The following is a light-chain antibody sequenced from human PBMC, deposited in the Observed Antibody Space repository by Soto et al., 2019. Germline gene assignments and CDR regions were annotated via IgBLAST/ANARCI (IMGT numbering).Light chain of an antibody. CDR3: QQYTNWAGAT. CDR1: QSISSN. J-gene: IGKJ4*01. CDR2: RTS. Sequence: RAQPSASLSVSPGARDTLSCRASQSISSNLALYQQTAGQAPRLPMFRTSIRATGFPARFSGSGSGTEFNLTNSFTQSEDSCAHYIQQYTNWAGATCGGGTKVDIK. V-gene: IGKV3D-15*03.